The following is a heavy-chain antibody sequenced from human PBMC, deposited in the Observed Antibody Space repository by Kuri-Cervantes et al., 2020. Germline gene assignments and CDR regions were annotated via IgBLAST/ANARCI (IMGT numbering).Heavy chain of an antibody. CDR3: AKSSYDYYDSSGYYRPPDY. V-gene: IGHV3-33*06. D-gene: IGHD3-22*01. Sequence: GESLKISCAASGFTFSSYGMHWVRQAPGKGLEWVAVIWYDGSNKYYADSAKGRFTISRDNSKNTLYLQMNSLRAEDTAVYYCAKSSYDYYDSSGYYRPPDYWGQGTLVTVSS. CDR1: GFTFSSYG. CDR2: IWYDGSNK. J-gene: IGHJ4*02.